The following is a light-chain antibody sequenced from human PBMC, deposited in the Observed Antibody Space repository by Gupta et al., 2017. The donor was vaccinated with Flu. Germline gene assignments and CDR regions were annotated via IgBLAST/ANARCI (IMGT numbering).Light chain of an antibody. CDR1: PSLLYSANNKNY. Sequence: RSTPSLLYSANNKNYLAWYQQKPGQPPKLLIDWASTRESGVPGRFSGSGSGEDFTLTISSLQAEDVAVYCCQQYYWSPAISFGPGTRLEIK. J-gene: IGKJ5*01. CDR2: WAS. CDR3: QQYYWSPAIS. V-gene: IGKV4-1*01.